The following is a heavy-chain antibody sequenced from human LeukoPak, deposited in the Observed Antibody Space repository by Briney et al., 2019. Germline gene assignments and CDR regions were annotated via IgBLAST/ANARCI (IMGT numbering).Heavy chain of an antibody. D-gene: IGHD1-1*01. CDR2: INPNSGGT. CDR1: GYTFTGYY. CDR3: ARSYVNDQLLYFDY. V-gene: IGHV1-2*02. Sequence: ASVKVSCKASGYTFTGYYMHWVRQAPGQGLEWMGWINPNSGGTNYAQKFQGRVTITADKSTSTAYMELSSLRSEDTAVYYCARSYVNDQLLYFDYWGQGTLVTVSS. J-gene: IGHJ4*02.